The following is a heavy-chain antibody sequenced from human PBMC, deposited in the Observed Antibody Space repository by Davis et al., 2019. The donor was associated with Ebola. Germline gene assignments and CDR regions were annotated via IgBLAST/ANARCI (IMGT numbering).Heavy chain of an antibody. CDR2: IIPIFGTA. Sequence: SVKVSCKASGGTFSSYAISWVRQAPGQRLKWMGGIIPIFGTANYAQKFQGRVTITADKSTSTAYMELSSLRSEDTAVYYCARVISAYYYYGMDVWGQGTTVTVSS. V-gene: IGHV1-69*06. CDR3: ARVISAYYYYGMDV. D-gene: IGHD3-10*01. CDR1: GGTFSSYA. J-gene: IGHJ6*02.